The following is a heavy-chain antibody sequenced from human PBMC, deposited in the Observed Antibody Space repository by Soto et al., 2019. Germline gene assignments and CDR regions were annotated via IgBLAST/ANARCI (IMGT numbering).Heavy chain of an antibody. D-gene: IGHD2-2*01. Sequence: GGSLRLSCAVSGFSLSNYAMNWVRQAPGKGLEWVSSISSSSTYIYYADSVKGRFTISRENAKNSLYLQMNSLRAEDTAVYYCARDHCSSTSCYSPWGQGTLVTVSS. CDR1: GFSLSNYA. CDR2: ISSSSTYI. J-gene: IGHJ4*02. V-gene: IGHV3-21*06. CDR3: ARDHCSSTSCYSP.